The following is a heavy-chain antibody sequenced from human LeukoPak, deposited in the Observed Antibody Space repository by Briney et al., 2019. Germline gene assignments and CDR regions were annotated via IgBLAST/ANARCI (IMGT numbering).Heavy chain of an antibody. Sequence: SETLSLTCTVSGGSISSSIYYWGWIRQPPGTGLEWIGSIYYSGSTYYNPSLKSRVIISVATSKNQFSLKLSSVTAADTAVYYCARTFFGVVTYFDYWGQGTLVTVSS. D-gene: IGHD3-3*01. V-gene: IGHV4-39*07. CDR2: IYYSGST. CDR3: ARTFFGVVTYFDY. J-gene: IGHJ4*02. CDR1: GGSISSSIYY.